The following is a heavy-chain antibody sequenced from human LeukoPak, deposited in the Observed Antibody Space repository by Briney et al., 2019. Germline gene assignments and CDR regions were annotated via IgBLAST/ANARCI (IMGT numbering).Heavy chain of an antibody. CDR3: AKDERSSGWFEGLCDY. V-gene: IGHV3-30*18. CDR1: GFTFITYG. D-gene: IGHD6-19*01. Sequence: PGGSLRLSCAASGFTFITYGMHWVRQAPGKGLEWVSVISYDGTNKYYADSVRGRFTISRDNSKNTLYLQMNSLRAEDTAVYYCAKDERSSGWFEGLCDYWGQGTLVTVSS. J-gene: IGHJ4*02. CDR2: ISYDGTNK.